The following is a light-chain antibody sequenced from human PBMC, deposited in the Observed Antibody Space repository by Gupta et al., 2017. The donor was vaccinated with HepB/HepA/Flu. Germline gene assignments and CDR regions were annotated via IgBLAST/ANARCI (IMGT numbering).Light chain of an antibody. CDR1: SSDIGDYNF. V-gene: IGLV2-14*03. Sequence: QSALTQPASVPGSPGLSITISCTGTSSDIGDYNFVSWYQQLPGKAPKLMIYDVTNRPSGVSNRFSGSKSGNTASLTISGLQAEDEADYYCSSYSSSSALRMFGGGTKLTVL. CDR3: SSYSSSSALRM. CDR2: DVT. J-gene: IGLJ3*02.